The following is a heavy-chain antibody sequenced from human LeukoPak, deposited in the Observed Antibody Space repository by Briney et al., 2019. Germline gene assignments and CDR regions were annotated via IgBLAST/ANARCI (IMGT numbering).Heavy chain of an antibody. Sequence: SVKVSCKASGGTFSGYAISWVRHAPGQGLEWMGRIIPILGIANYAQKFQGRVTITADKSTSTAYMELSSLRSEDTAVYYCARDVTTVTTYPNYYYYGMDVWGQGTTVTVSS. J-gene: IGHJ6*02. CDR1: GGTFSGYA. V-gene: IGHV1-69*04. D-gene: IGHD4-11*01. CDR3: ARDVTTVTTYPNYYYYGMDV. CDR2: IIPILGIA.